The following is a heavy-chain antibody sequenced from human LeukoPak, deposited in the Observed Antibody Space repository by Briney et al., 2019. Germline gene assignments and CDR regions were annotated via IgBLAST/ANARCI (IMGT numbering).Heavy chain of an antibody. Sequence: GASVKVSCKASGYTFTSYGISWVRQAPGQGLEWMGWISAYNGNTNYAQKLQGRVTMTTDTSTSTAYMELRSLRSDDTAVYYCARGAVVVVAAPFLVWFDPWGQGTLVTVSS. V-gene: IGHV1-18*01. D-gene: IGHD2-15*01. J-gene: IGHJ5*02. CDR1: GYTFTSYG. CDR3: ARGAVVVVAAPFLVWFDP. CDR2: ISAYNGNT.